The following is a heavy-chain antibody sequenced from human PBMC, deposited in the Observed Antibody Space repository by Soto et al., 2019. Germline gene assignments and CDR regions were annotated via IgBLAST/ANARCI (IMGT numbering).Heavy chain of an antibody. CDR2: IIPILGIA. CDR1: GGTFSSYT. J-gene: IGHJ6*03. CDR3: ARGGYCSGGSCYGGYYYYMDV. V-gene: IGHV1-69*02. Sequence: SVKVSCKASGGTFSSYTISWVRQAPGQGLEWMGRIIPILGIANYAQKFQGRVTITADKSTSTAYMELSSLRSEDTAVYYCARGGYCSGGSCYGGYYYYMDVWGKGTTVTVSS. D-gene: IGHD2-15*01.